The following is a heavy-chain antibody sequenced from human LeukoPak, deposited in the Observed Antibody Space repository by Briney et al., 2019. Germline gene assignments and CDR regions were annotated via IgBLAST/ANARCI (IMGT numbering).Heavy chain of an antibody. CDR2: ISSSSSYI. CDR1: GFTFSSYS. J-gene: IGHJ6*03. V-gene: IGHV3-21*01. CDR3: ARLRGGRSYYYYYYMDV. Sequence: GGSLRLSCAASGFTFSSYSMNWVRQAPGKGLEWVSSISSSSSYIYYADSVKGRFTISRDNAKNSLYLQMNSLRAEDTAVYYCARLRGGRSYYYYYYMDVWGKGTTVTISS.